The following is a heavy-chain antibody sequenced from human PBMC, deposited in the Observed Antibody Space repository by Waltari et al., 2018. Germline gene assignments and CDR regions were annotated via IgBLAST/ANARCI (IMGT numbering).Heavy chain of an antibody. Sequence: QVQLQESGPGLVKPSETLSLTCSVSGYSISSGYYWGWIRQPPGKGLEYIGTIYHNGRTYYNPSLKSRVAISVDTSTNQFSLKLNSVTAADTAVYYCARATTGYNWFDPLGQGTLVTVSS. CDR3: ARATTGYNWFDP. V-gene: IGHV4-38-2*01. CDR2: IYHNGRT. D-gene: IGHD4-4*01. CDR1: GYSISSGYY. J-gene: IGHJ5*02.